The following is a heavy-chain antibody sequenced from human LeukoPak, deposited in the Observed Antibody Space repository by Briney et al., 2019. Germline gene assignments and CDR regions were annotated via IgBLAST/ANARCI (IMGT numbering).Heavy chain of an antibody. CDR1: GLILSDYG. CDR2: ISSSSSTI. D-gene: IGHD2-15*01. J-gene: IGHJ1*01. V-gene: IGHV3-48*04. Sequence: QPGGSLRLSCAAAGLILSDYGMHWVRQAPGKGLEWVSYISSSSSTIYYADSVKGRFTISRDNAKNSLYLQMNSLRAEVTAVYYCARGAARAAEYFQHWGQGTLVTVSS. CDR3: ARGAARAAEYFQH.